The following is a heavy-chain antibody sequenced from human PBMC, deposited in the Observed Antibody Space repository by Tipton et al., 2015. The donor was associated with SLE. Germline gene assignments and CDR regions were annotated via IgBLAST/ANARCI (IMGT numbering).Heavy chain of an antibody. CDR3: ARRRSATGLFSKRGWFDP. V-gene: IGHV4-4*09. CDR2: IYTSGST. J-gene: IGHJ5*02. D-gene: IGHD3-10*02. Sequence: TLSLTCTVSGGSISSYYWSWIRQPPGKGLEWIGNIYTSGSTNYNPSLKSRVTISEDTSSNQFSLKLSSVTAADTAMYYCARRRSATGLFSKRGWFDPWCQGTLVTVSS. CDR1: GGSISSYY.